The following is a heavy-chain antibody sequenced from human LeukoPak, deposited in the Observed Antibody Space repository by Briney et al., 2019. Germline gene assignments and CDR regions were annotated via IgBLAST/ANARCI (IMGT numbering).Heavy chain of an antibody. D-gene: IGHD2-21*02. CDR1: GFTFSSYW. J-gene: IGHJ5*02. CDR2: IKQDGSEK. V-gene: IGHV3-7*01. CDR3: ARLVVVVTANWFDP. Sequence: QSGGSLRLSCAASGFTFSSYWMSWVRQAPGKGLEWVANIKQDGSEKYYVDSVKGRFTISRDNAKNSLYLQMNSLRAEDTAVYYCARLVVVVTANWFDPWGQGTLVTVSS.